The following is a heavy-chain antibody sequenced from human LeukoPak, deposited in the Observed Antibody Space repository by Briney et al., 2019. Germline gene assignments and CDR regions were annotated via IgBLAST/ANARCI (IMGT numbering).Heavy chain of an antibody. J-gene: IGHJ4*02. Sequence: GGSLRLSCAASGFTFSSYAMGWVRQAPGKGLEWGSAITASGGNTYYADSVKGRFTISRDNSRNTLYLQVNSLRAEDTAVYYCAKGNGYSYGRYYFDYWGQGTLVTVSS. D-gene: IGHD5-18*01. CDR1: GFTFSSYA. V-gene: IGHV3-23*01. CDR2: ITASGGNT. CDR3: AKGNGYSYGRYYFDY.